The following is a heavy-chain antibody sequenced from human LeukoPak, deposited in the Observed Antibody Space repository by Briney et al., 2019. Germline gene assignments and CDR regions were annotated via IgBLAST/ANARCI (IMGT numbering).Heavy chain of an antibody. CDR2: IWYDGSNK. J-gene: IGHJ4*02. CDR3: ARMGIAAVGAYYFDY. V-gene: IGHV3-33*01. CDR1: GFTFSSYG. Sequence: AGSLRLSCAASGFTFSSYGMHWVRQAPGKGLEWVAVIWYDGSNKYYADSVKGRFTISRDNSKNTLYLQMNSLRAEDTAVYYCARMGIAAVGAYYFDYWGQGTLVAVSS. D-gene: IGHD6-13*01.